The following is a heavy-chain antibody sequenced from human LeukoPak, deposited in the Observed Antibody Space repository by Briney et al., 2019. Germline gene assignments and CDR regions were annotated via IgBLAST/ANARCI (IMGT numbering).Heavy chain of an antibody. Sequence: GGSLRLSCAASGFTFSSYSMNWVRQAPGKGLKWVSSISSSSSYIYYADSVKGRFTISRDNAKNSLYLQMNSLRAEDTAVYYCARGLEHIVVVTANYYYYYYMDVWGKGTTVTVSS. CDR2: ISSSSSYI. D-gene: IGHD2-21*02. CDR3: ARGLEHIVVVTANYYYYYYMDV. J-gene: IGHJ6*03. CDR1: GFTFSSYS. V-gene: IGHV3-21*01.